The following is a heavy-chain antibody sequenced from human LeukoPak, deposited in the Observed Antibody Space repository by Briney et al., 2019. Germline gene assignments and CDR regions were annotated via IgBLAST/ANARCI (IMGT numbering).Heavy chain of an antibody. J-gene: IGHJ4*02. Sequence: GGSLRLSCAASGFFFSSYGMHWVRQAPGKGLEWVALIWYDGTNKYYTDSVKGRFTISRDNSNNTLYLEMSSLGAEDTAVYYCARAHYNWNEPPFDHWGQGVLVTVSS. D-gene: IGHD1-20*01. CDR3: ARAHYNWNEPPFDH. CDR1: GFFFSSYG. V-gene: IGHV3-33*01. CDR2: IWYDGTNK.